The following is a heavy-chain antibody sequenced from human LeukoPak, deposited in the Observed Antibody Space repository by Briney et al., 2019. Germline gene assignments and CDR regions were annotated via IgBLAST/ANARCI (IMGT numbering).Heavy chain of an antibody. V-gene: IGHV3-21*01. J-gene: IGHJ3*02. CDR1: GFXFSTYS. Sequence: GGSLRLSCGASGFXFSTYSMNWVRQAPGKGLEWVSSISSSSFIYYADSVKGRFTISRDNAKNSVYLQMNSLRAEDTAVYYCARDSPLSFDIWGQGTMVTVSS. CDR2: ISSSSFI. CDR3: ARDSPLSFDI.